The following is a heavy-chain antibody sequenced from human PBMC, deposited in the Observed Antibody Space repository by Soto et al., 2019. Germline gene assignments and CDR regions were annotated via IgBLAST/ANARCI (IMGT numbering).Heavy chain of an antibody. V-gene: IGHV3-53*01. Sequence: QLVQSGGGLIQPGGSLRVSCAASGFSVSSSYLSWVRQAPGEGLEWVSIIYSGGNTYYADSVKGRFTTSRDISKNTVYLQMNSLRVEDTAMYFCARQGGEWGRWGQGTLVTVSS. D-gene: IGHD2-21*01. CDR1: GFSVSSSY. CDR3: ARQGGEWGR. CDR2: IYSGGNT. J-gene: IGHJ4*02.